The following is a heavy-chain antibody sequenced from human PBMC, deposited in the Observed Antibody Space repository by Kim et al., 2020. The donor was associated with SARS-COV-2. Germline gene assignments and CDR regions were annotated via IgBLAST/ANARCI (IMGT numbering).Heavy chain of an antibody. CDR1: GGSISSYY. V-gene: IGHV4-59*13. J-gene: IGHJ4*02. D-gene: IGHD5-18*01. CDR2: IYYSGST. Sequence: SETLSLTCTVSGGSISSYYWSWIRQPPGKGLEWIGYIYYSGSTNYNPSLKSRVTISVDTYKNQFSLKLSSVTAADTAVYYCARGISAYSYGNQYYFDYWGQGTLVTFSS. CDR3: ARGISAYSYGNQYYFDY.